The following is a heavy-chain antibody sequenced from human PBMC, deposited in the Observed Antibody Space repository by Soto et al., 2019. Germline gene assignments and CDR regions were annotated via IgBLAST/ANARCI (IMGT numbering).Heavy chain of an antibody. CDR2: IYHSGST. D-gene: IGHD5-12*01. CDR3: AAGGGLPRYY. CDR1: GGSISSLGYC. Sequence: SETLLLTWAVAGGSISSLGYCWSWIRQPPGKGLEWIGYIYHSGSTYYNPSLKSRVTISVDRSKNQFSLKLSSVTAADTAVYYCAAGGGLPRYYWGQGTLVTVSS. J-gene: IGHJ4*02. V-gene: IGHV4-30-2*01.